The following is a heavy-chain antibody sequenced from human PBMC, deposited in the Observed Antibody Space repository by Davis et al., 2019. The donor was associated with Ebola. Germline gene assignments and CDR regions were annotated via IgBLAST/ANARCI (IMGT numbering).Heavy chain of an antibody. Sequence: AASVKVSCKASGYTFTSYDINWVRQAPGQGLEWMGWMNPNSGNTGYAQKFQGRVTMTRNTSISTAYMELSSLRSEDTAVYYCARGGVWWDAFDIWGQGTMVTVSS. J-gene: IGHJ3*02. CDR2: MNPNSGNT. CDR1: GYTFTSYD. V-gene: IGHV1-8*01. CDR3: ARGGVWWDAFDI. D-gene: IGHD2-15*01.